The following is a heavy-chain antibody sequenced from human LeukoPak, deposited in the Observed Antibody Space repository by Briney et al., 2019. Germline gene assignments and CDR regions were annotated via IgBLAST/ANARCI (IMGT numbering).Heavy chain of an antibody. V-gene: IGHV3-23*01. J-gene: IGHJ4*02. D-gene: IGHD6-13*01. Sequence: GGSLRLSCAASGFTFSSYAMSWVRQAPGKGPEWVSSIGGSGGSTYYADSVKGRFTISRDNSKNTLYLQMNSLRAEDTAVYYCAKVETAAAATLRGFDYWGQGTLVTVSS. CDR2: IGGSGGST. CDR1: GFTFSSYA. CDR3: AKVETAAAATLRGFDY.